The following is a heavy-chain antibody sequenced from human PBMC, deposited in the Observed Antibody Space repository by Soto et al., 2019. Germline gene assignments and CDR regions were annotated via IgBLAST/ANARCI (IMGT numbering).Heavy chain of an antibody. D-gene: IGHD6-19*01. CDR1: GYTFTSYD. J-gene: IGHJ3*02. Sequence: GPSVKVSCKASGYTFTSYDINWVRQATGQGLEWMGWMNPNSGNTGYAQKFQGRVTMTRNTSISTAYMELSSLRSEDTAVYYCASFSGWYGSAFDIWGQGTMVTVSS. CDR2: MNPNSGNT. CDR3: ASFSGWYGSAFDI. V-gene: IGHV1-8*01.